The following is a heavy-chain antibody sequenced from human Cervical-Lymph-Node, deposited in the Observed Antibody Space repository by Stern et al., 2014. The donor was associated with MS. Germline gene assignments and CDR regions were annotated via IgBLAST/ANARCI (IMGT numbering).Heavy chain of an antibody. CDR2: IIPSSGGT. D-gene: IGHD6-13*01. Sequence: QVQLVQSGAEVKKPGASVKVSCKASGYTFTDYYIHWVRQAPGQGLEWMGRIIPSSGGTSAAQKFQGRVTMTRDTSISTGYMELNRLESDDTAVYYCAREVAATGQYFDYWGQGTLVTVSS. J-gene: IGHJ4*02. CDR3: AREVAATGQYFDY. V-gene: IGHV1-2*02. CDR1: GYTFTDYY.